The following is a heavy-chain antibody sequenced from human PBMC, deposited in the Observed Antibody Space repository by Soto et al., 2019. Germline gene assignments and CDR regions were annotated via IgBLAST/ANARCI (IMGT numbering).Heavy chain of an antibody. CDR1: GYTFTSYY. CDR2: INPSGGST. CDR3: ARDLQTTIAAADYYFDY. Sequence: ASVKVSCKASGYTFTSYYMHWVRQAPGQGLEWMGIINPSGGSTSYAQKFQGRVTMTRDTSTSTVYMELSSLRSEDTAVHYCARDLQTTIAAADYYFDYWGQGTLVTVSS. V-gene: IGHV1-46*01. J-gene: IGHJ4*02. D-gene: IGHD6-13*01.